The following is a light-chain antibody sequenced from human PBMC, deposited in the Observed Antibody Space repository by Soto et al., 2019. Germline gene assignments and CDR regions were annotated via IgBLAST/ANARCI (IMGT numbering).Light chain of an antibody. V-gene: IGKV3-20*01. Sequence: EIVLTQSPGTLSLSPGERATLSCRASQSVSRKLVWYQQKPGQAPRLLIYQTSIRAAGIPARFSGSGSGTDFTLTISRLEPEDFSVYYCQQYATTPFTFGPGTKVDIK. J-gene: IGKJ3*01. CDR1: QSVSRK. CDR2: QTS. CDR3: QQYATTPFT.